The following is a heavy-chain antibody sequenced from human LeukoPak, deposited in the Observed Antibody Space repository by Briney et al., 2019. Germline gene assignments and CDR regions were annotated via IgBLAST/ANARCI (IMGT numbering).Heavy chain of an antibody. V-gene: IGHV3-30*02. CDR1: GFTFSSYG. CDR3: AKCDYDPDSYYYDYYMDV. D-gene: IGHD5-12*01. Sequence: PGGSLRLSCAASGFTFSSYGMHWVRQAPGKGLEWVAFIRYDGSNKYYADSVKGRFTISRDNSKNTLYLQMNSLRAEDTAIYYCAKCDYDPDSYYYDYYMDVWGKGTTVTISS. J-gene: IGHJ6*03. CDR2: IRYDGSNK.